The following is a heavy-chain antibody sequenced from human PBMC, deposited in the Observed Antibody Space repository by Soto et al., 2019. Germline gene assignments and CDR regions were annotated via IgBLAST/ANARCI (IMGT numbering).Heavy chain of an antibody. CDR3: ALRKEYYDILLFVY. CDR1: GGTFSSYA. Sequence: QVQLVQSGAEVKKPGSSVKVSCKASGGTFSSYAISWVRQAPGQGLEWMGGIIPIFGTANYAQKFQGRVTITADESTSTAYMELSSLRSEDTAVYYCALRKEYYDILLFVYWGQGTLVTVSS. D-gene: IGHD3-9*01. CDR2: IIPIFGTA. J-gene: IGHJ4*02. V-gene: IGHV1-69*01.